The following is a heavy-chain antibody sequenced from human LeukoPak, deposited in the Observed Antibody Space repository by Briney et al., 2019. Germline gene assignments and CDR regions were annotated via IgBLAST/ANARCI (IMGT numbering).Heavy chain of an antibody. V-gene: IGHV4-4*02. CDR2: VYHSGSA. D-gene: IGHD3-10*01. CDR3: ARGDFTMVRGALLPSAYYFDY. Sequence: SETLSLTCAVSGDSISSTNWWSWVRQPPGKGLEWIGQVYHSGSAKYNPSLKSRVTISVDKSKNQFSLRLNSVTAADTAVYYCARGDFTMVRGALLPSAYYFDYWGQGTLVTVSS. CDR1: GDSISSTNW. J-gene: IGHJ4*02.